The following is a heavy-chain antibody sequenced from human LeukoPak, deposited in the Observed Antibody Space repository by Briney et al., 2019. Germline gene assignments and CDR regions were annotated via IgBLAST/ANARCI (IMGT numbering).Heavy chain of an antibody. CDR2: IGAGGGGT. Sequence: GGSLRLFCSASGFTLNSYPMSWVLQAPGEGLEWVSTIGAGGGGTYYADSVKGRFTFSTDNSKNTLYLQMNSLKAEDTAVYYCGKGLAVATFDFYYWGQGTLVTVSS. D-gene: IGHD6-19*01. CDR3: GKGLAVATFDFYY. V-gene: IGHV3-23*01. CDR1: GFTLNSYP. J-gene: IGHJ4*02.